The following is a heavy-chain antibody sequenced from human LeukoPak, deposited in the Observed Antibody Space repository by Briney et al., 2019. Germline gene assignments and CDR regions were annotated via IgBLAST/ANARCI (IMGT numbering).Heavy chain of an antibody. J-gene: IGHJ4*02. V-gene: IGHV1-8*01. CDR1: GYTFTSYD. CDR3: ARDLKRGYSSGRYSWGTGSSNDY. Sequence: ASVKVSCKASGYTFTSYDINWVRQATGQGLEWMGWMNPNSGNTGYAQKFQGRVTMTRNTSISTAYMELRSLRSDDTAVYYCARDLKRGYSSGRYSWGTGSSNDYWGQGTLVTVSS. CDR2: MNPNSGNT. D-gene: IGHD6-19*01.